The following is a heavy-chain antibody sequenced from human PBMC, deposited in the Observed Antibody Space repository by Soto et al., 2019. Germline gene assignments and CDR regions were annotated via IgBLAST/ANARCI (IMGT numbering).Heavy chain of an antibody. CDR2: INHSGST. J-gene: IGHJ4*02. D-gene: IGHD5-18*01. CDR3: ARHRGYSYGPRPNYFDY. CDR1: GGSFSGYY. V-gene: IGHV4-34*01. Sequence: QVQLQQWGAGLLKPSETLSLTCAVYGGSFSGYYWSWIRQPPGKGLEWIGEINHSGSTNYNPSLRNRVTISVDPSKNQFSLKLSSVTAADTAVYYCARHRGYSYGPRPNYFDYWGQGTLVTVSS.